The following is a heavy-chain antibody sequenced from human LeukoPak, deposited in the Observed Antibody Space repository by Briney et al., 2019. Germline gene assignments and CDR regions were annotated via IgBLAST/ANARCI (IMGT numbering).Heavy chain of an antibody. D-gene: IGHD6-13*01. CDR3: ATSAMGSSWVNDAFDI. J-gene: IGHJ3*02. V-gene: IGHV4-30-2*01. Sequence: SQTLSLTCAVSGGSISSGGYSWSWIRQPPGKGLEWIGYIYHSGSTYYNPSLKSRVTISVDRSKNQFSLKLSSVTAADTAVYYCATSAMGSSWVNDAFDIWGQGTMVIVSS. CDR1: GGSISSGGYS. CDR2: IYHSGST.